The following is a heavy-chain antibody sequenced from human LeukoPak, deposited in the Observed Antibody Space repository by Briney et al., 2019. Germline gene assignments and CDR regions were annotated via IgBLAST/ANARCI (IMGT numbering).Heavy chain of an antibody. J-gene: IGHJ4*02. CDR3: ARSYVYLPLYYFDY. D-gene: IGHD2-2*01. CDR1: GGSISRYY. V-gene: IGHV4-59*01. Sequence: SETLSLTCTVSGGSISRYYWSWIRQPPGKGLEWIGNIYYSGSTNYNPSLKSRVTISVDTSKNQFSLKLSSVTAADTAVYYCARSYVYLPLYYFDYWGQGTLVTVSS. CDR2: IYYSGST.